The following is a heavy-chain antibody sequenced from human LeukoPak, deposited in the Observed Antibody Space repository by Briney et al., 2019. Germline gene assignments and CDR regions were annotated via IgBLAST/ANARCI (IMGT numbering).Heavy chain of an antibody. CDR2: INPNSGGT. J-gene: IGHJ4*02. CDR1: GYTFTGYY. D-gene: IGHD3-10*01. Sequence: ASVKVSCKASGYTFTGYYMHWVRQAPGQGLEWMGWINPNSGGTNHAQKFQGRVTMTRDTSISTAYMELSRLRSDDTAVYYCARDQRGLLWFEEPQPFDYWGQGTLVTVSS. V-gene: IGHV1-2*02. CDR3: ARDQRGLLWFEEPQPFDY.